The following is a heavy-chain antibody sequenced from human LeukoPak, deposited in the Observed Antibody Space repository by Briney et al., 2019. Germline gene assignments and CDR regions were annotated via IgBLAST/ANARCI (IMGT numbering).Heavy chain of an antibody. J-gene: IGHJ3*01. Sequence: GGSLRLSCAASELIFKTYSMNWLRQSPGEGLEWVASISLAGTYIDYADSVKGRFTISRDNGNNSLFLEMTSLRADDTAVYYCARGFCSGGTCYRITGTFDVWGHGTMVSVSS. D-gene: IGHD2-15*01. CDR3: ARGFCSGGTCYRITGTFDV. CDR1: ELIFKTYS. CDR2: ISLAGTYI. V-gene: IGHV3-21*01.